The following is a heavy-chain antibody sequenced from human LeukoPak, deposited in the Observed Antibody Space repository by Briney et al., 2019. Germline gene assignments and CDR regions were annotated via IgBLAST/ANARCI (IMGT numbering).Heavy chain of an antibody. CDR3: ARLRGGRIAVAGTTFDP. J-gene: IGHJ5*02. CDR1: GGSISSSSYY. V-gene: IGHV4-39*01. D-gene: IGHD6-19*01. CDR2: IYYSGST. Sequence: SSETLSLTCTVSGGSISSSSYYWGWIRQPPGKGLEWIGSIYYSGSTYYNPSLKSRVTISVDTSKNQFSLKLSSVTAADTAVYYCARLRGGRIAVAGTTFDPWGQGTLVTVSS.